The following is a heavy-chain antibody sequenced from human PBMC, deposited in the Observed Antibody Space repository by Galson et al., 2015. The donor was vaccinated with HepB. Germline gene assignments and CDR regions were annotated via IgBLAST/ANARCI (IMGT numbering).Heavy chain of an antibody. CDR1: GFSLSTSGMC. V-gene: IGHV2-70*11. D-gene: IGHD2-2*01. Sequence: PALVKPTQTLTLTCTFSGFSLSTSGMCVSWIRQPPGKALEWLARIDWDDDKYYSTSLKTRLTISKDTSKNQVVLTMTNMDPVDTATYYCARSWALGDCSSTSCYSNWFDPWGQGTLVTVSS. J-gene: IGHJ5*02. CDR2: IDWDDDK. CDR3: ARSWALGDCSSTSCYSNWFDP.